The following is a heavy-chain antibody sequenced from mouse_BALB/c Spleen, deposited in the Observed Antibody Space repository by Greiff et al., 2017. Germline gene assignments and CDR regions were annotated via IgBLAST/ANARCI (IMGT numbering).Heavy chain of an antibody. Sequence: EVQLQESGGGLVQPGGSLKLSCAASGFDFSRYWMSWVRQAPGKGLEWIGEINPDSSTINYTPSLKDKFIISRDNAKNTLYLQMSKVRSEDTALYYCADYYGSSYGFAYWGQGTLVTVSA. CDR2: INPDSSTI. D-gene: IGHD1-1*01. CDR3: ADYYGSSYGFAY. J-gene: IGHJ3*01. CDR1: GFDFSRYW. V-gene: IGHV4-1*02.